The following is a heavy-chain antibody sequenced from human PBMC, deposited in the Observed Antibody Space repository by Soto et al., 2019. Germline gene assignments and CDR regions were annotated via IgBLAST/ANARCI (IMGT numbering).Heavy chain of an antibody. CDR2: ISAYSGNT. J-gene: IGHJ6*02. V-gene: IGHV1-18*01. CDR1: GYRLITDC. Sequence: GASVKLACKVAGYRLITDCVSWGRDAPRRGLEWMGWISAYSGNTNYAQSFQDRVTMNTDTPTTTAFMELRSLTFDDTGVYYCARGGVPAAPGRDPDYDFWIGSPNAAGRDKCHGMDVRGQATTVTVSS. CDR3: ARGGVPAAPGRDPDYDFWIGSPNAAGRDKCHGMDV. D-gene: IGHD3-3*01.